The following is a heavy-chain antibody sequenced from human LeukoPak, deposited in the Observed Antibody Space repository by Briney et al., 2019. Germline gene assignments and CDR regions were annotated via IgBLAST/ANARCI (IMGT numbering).Heavy chain of an antibody. CDR3: ARETPYSGSYYSSLRWFDP. CDR2: INPNSGGT. V-gene: IGHV1-2*02. CDR1: GYTFTGYY. J-gene: IGHJ5*02. D-gene: IGHD1-26*01. Sequence: ASVKVSCKASGYTFTGYYMHWVRQAPGQGLEWMGWINPNSGGTNYAQKFQGRVTMTRDTSISTAYMELSRLRSDDTAVYYCARETPYSGSYYSSLRWFDPWGQGTLVTVSS.